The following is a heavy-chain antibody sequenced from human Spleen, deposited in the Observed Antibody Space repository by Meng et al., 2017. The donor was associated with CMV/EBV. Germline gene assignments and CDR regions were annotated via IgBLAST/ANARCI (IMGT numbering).Heavy chain of an antibody. V-gene: IGHV4-59*12. D-gene: IGHD3-3*01. CDR2: THYTGNV. CDR3: AQFAAGTMLDQ. CDR1: RFTFSNYR. J-gene: IGHJ5*02. Sequence: GSLRLSCAASRFTFSNYRMNWVRQPPGKGLEWIGSTHYTGNVQYNSFLKSRITISVDTPKNHFALKLNSVTAADTAVYYCAQFAAGTMLDQWGQGTLVTVSS.